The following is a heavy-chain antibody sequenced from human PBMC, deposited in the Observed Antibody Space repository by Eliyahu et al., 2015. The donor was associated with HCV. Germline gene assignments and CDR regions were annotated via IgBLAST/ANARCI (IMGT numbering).Heavy chain of an antibody. CDR3: ASGGGGIAVTGTGGWFDP. J-gene: IGHJ5*02. D-gene: IGHD6-19*01. CDR1: GGSIXTYS. Sequence: QVQLQESGPGLVKPSXTLSLTCTVXGGSIXTYSWSWIRQPPGKGLAXXGCIHYSGRTNYNPSLXSRVTISVDTSKNQFSLNLTSVTAADTAMYYCASGGGGIAVTGTGGWFDPWGQGTLVTVSS. CDR2: IHYSGRT. V-gene: IGHV4-59*01.